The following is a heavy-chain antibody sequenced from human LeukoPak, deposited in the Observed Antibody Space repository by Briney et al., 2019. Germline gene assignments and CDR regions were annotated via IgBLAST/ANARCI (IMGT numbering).Heavy chain of an antibody. Sequence: GGSLRLSCAASGFTFSSYAMSWVRQAPGKGLEWVSAISGSGGSTYYADSVKGRFTISRDNSKNTLYVQMNSLRAEDTAVYYCAIDGAGYITIFGVFIMGGYFDYWGQGTLVTVSS. CDR2: ISGSGGST. V-gene: IGHV3-23*01. D-gene: IGHD3-3*01. J-gene: IGHJ4*02. CDR3: AIDGAGYITIFGVFIMGGYFDY. CDR1: GFTFSSYA.